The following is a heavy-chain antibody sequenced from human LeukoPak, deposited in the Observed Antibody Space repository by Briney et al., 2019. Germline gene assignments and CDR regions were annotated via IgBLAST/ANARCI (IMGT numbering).Heavy chain of an antibody. CDR3: ASPADIPDY. V-gene: IGHV3-48*03. CDR1: GFTFSGYE. CDR2: ISISDSII. Sequence: GGSLRLSCAASGFTFSGYEMNWVRQAPGKGLEWVSYISISDSIIYYADSVKGRFTISRDNAKSSLYLQMHSLRAEDTAVYYCASPADIPDYWGQGTLVTVSS. D-gene: IGHD2-2*02. J-gene: IGHJ4*02.